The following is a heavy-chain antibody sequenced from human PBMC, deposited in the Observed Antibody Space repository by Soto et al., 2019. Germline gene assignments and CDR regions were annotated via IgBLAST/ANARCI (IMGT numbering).Heavy chain of an antibody. J-gene: IGHJ4*02. Sequence: QLQLQESGPGLVKPSETLSLTCTVSGGSISSSSYYWGWIRQPPGKGLEWIGSIYYSGSTYYNPSLKSRVTISVDTSKNQFSLKLSSVTAADTAVYYCARHWGVYGIGIDYWGQGTLVTVSS. CDR2: IYYSGST. D-gene: IGHD3-16*01. CDR1: GGSISSSSYY. CDR3: ARHWGVYGIGIDY. V-gene: IGHV4-39*01.